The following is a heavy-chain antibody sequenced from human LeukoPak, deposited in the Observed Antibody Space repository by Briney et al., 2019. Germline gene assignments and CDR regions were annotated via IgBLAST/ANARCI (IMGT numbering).Heavy chain of an antibody. J-gene: IGHJ4*02. CDR3: AREVSRGTYDY. D-gene: IGHD3-16*01. V-gene: IGHV1-8*01. CDR1: GYTFTTYS. Sequence: ASVNVSCKASGYTFTTYSINWVRQATGQGLEWMGWMNPNSGGSGPAQKFQGRVTMTWNTPISTAYMEVSSLTSDDTAVYYCAREVSRGTYDYWGQGTLVTVTP. CDR2: MNPNSGGS.